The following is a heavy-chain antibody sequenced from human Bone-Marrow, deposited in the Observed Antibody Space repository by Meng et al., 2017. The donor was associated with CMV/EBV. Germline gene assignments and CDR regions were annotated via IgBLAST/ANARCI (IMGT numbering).Heavy chain of an antibody. D-gene: IGHD1-26*01. CDR1: GVSFNSYW. Sequence: CKGSGVSFNSYWISWVRQMPGKGLEWMGRIDPSDYYTSYSPSFQGHVTISADKAINTAYLQWSSLKASDTAVYYCARLRSTAWYYDYWGQGTLVPSPQ. V-gene: IGHV5-10-1*01. J-gene: IGHJ4*02. CDR2: IDPSDYYT. CDR3: ARLRSTAWYYDY.